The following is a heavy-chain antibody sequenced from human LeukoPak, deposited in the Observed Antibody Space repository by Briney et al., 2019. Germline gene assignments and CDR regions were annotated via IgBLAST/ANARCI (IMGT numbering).Heavy chain of an antibody. CDR1: GFTFSSYW. Sequence: GGSLRLSCAASGFTFSSYWMSWVRQAPGKGLEWVANIKQDGSEKYYVDSVKGRFTISRDNAKNSLHLQMNSLRAEDTAVYYCARAGDYDYGDYQDYWGQGTLVTVSS. CDR2: IKQDGSEK. J-gene: IGHJ4*02. CDR3: ARAGDYDYGDYQDY. D-gene: IGHD4-17*01. V-gene: IGHV3-7*05.